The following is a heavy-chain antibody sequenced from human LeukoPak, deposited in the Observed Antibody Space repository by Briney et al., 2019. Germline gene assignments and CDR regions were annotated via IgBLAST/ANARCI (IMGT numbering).Heavy chain of an antibody. Sequence: SETLSLTCTVSGGSMSSYYWSWIRQPPGKGLEWIGYIYYSGSTKYNPSLKSRVTISVDTSKNQFSLKLSSVTAANTAVYCARGARAGYNLEPFDYWGQGTLVTVSS. D-gene: IGHD5-24*01. CDR3: ARGARAGYNLEPFDY. J-gene: IGHJ4*02. CDR1: GGSMSSYY. CDR2: IYYSGST. V-gene: IGHV4-59*08.